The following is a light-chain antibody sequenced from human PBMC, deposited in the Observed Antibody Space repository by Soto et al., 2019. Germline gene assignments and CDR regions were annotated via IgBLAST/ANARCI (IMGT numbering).Light chain of an antibody. V-gene: IGKV4-1*01. J-gene: IGKJ4*01. CDR3: QQRNNWPPVT. CDR2: WAS. CDR1: QSILYSSNNKNH. Sequence: DIVMTQSPDSLAVSVGERATINCKSSQSILYSSNNKNHLGWYQQKPGQPPKLLIYWASTRESGVPDRFSGSGSGTDFTLTISSLQAEDVAVYYCQQRNNWPPVTFGGGTKVDIK.